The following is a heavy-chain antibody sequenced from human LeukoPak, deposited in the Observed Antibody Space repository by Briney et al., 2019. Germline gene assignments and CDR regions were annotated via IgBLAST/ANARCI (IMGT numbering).Heavy chain of an antibody. D-gene: IGHD3-10*01. V-gene: IGHV3-23*01. CDR2: ISGGGGST. CDR3: AKVRTFFGSGIDF. CDR1: GFTFSSYA. Sequence: PGGSLRLSCAASGFTFSSYAMSWVRQAPGKGLEWVSHISGGGGSTYSADSVKGRFTISRDNSKKTLYLQMNSLRAEDTAIYYCAKVRTFFGSGIDFWGQGTLVTVSS. J-gene: IGHJ4*02.